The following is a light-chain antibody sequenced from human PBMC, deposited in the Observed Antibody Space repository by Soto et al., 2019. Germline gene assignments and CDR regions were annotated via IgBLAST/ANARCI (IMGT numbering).Light chain of an antibody. CDR1: NSGSKS. V-gene: IGLV3-21*02. CDR3: QVWDSSSDHWV. CDR2: DDS. Sequence: YELTQPPSVSVAPGHTARITCGGNNSGSKSVHWYQQKPGQAPVLVVYDDSDRPSGIPERFSGSNSGNTATLTISRVEAGDEADYYCQVWDSSSDHWVFGGGTKVTVL. J-gene: IGLJ3*02.